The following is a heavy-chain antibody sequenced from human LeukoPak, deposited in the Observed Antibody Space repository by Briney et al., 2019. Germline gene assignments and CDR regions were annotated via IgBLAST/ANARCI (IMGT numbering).Heavy chain of an antibody. J-gene: IGHJ4*02. CDR3: ARDRAAAAFFDY. CDR2: IRHSGST. D-gene: IGHD6-13*01. CDR1: GYSISSGYY. V-gene: IGHV4-38-2*02. Sequence: PSETLSLTCAVSGYSISSGYYWGWIRQPPGKGLEWIGSIRHSGSTYYNPSLKSRVTISVDTSKNQFPLKLSSVTAADTAVYYCARDRAAAAFFDYWGQGTLVTVSS.